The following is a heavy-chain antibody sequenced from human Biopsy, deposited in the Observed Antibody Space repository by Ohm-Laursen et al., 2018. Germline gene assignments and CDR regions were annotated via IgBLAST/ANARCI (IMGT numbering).Heavy chain of an antibody. CDR3: ARTPRDSFWSGSYKRGLWFDP. V-gene: IGHV4-59*07. D-gene: IGHD3-3*01. J-gene: IGHJ5*02. Sequence: SDTLSLTCSVSGGSIISYYWTWTRQPPGKGLEWIGHVYNGGITNYNPSLKSRVTISKDTSKNQFSLQVNSVTAADTAVYYCARTPRDSFWSGSYKRGLWFDPWGQGTLVTVSS. CDR1: GGSIISYY. CDR2: VYNGGIT.